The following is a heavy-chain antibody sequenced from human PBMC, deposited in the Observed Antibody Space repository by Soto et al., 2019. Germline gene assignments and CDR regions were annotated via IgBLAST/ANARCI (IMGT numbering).Heavy chain of an antibody. CDR3: AKEQIAVAGTGRFDY. Sequence: PGGSLRLSCAASGFTFSSYGMHWVRQAPGKGLEWVAVISYDGSNKYYADSVKGRFTISRDNSKNTLYLQMNSLRAEDTAVCYCAKEQIAVAGTGRFDYWGQGTLVTVSS. J-gene: IGHJ4*02. CDR2: ISYDGSNK. CDR1: GFTFSSYG. V-gene: IGHV3-30*18. D-gene: IGHD6-19*01.